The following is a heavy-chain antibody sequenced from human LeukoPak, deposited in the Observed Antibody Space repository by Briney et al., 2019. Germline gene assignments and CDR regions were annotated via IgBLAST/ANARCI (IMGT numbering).Heavy chain of an antibody. V-gene: IGHV1-3*01. CDR2: INAGNGNT. CDR3: ARARYGDYLGYFQH. CDR1: GGTFSSYA. Sequence: ASVKVSCKASGGTFSSYAISWVRQAPGQRLEWMGWINAGNGNTKYSQKFQGRVTITRDTSASTAYMELSSLRSEDTAVYYCARARYGDYLGYFQHWGQGTLVTVSS. J-gene: IGHJ1*01. D-gene: IGHD4-17*01.